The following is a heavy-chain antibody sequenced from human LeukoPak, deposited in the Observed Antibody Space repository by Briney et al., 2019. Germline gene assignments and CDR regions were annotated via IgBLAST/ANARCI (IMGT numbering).Heavy chain of an antibody. CDR1: GFTFTNHW. V-gene: IGHV3-74*01. Sequence: QPGGSLRLSCAASGFTFTNHWMHWVRQAPGKGLLWVSRINSDGSSTSYADSVKGRFTISRDNAKNTLYLQMNSLRAEDTAVYYCTREAYGASCDYWGKGILVSVSS. CDR2: INSDGSST. CDR3: TREAYGASCDY. D-gene: IGHD2-8*01. J-gene: IGHJ4*02.